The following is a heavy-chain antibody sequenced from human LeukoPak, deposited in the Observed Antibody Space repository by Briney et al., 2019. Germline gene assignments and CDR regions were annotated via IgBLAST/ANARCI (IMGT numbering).Heavy chain of an antibody. J-gene: IGHJ4*02. Sequence: ASVKVSCKASGYTFTSYDFNWLRQATGQGPEWMGWMNPNSGATGYAQKFQGRVTMTRSASINTAYMELTNLRSEDTAVYYCARSHDSSGYYYSYWGQGTLVTVSS. CDR1: GYTFTSYD. CDR3: ARSHDSSGYYYSY. V-gene: IGHV1-8*01. CDR2: MNPNSGAT. D-gene: IGHD3-22*01.